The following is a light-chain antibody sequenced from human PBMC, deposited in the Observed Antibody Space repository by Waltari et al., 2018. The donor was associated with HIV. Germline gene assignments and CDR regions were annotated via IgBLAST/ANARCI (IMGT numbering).Light chain of an antibody. CDR3: LLSFGAARI. Sequence: QAVVTQEPSLTVSPGGSVPLTCASFTGTVTGAHYPYWFQQRPGHAPMTLLYDTSKRHSLTPARFSGSLLGGKAALTLSGAQAEDEADYYCLLSFGAARIFGGGTRVTVL. CDR2: DTS. V-gene: IGLV7-46*01. J-gene: IGLJ2*01. CDR1: TGTVTGAHY.